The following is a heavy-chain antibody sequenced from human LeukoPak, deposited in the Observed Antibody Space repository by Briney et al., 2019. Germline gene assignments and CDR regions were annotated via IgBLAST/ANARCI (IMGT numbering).Heavy chain of an antibody. D-gene: IGHD3-3*01. CDR1: GFTFSSYS. CDR3: ASELYDFCRGPFDY. CDR2: ISSSSSYI. V-gene: IGHV3-21*01. J-gene: IGHJ4*02. Sequence: GGSLRLSCAASGFTFSSYSMNWVRQAPGKGLEWVSSISSSSSYIYYADSVKGRFTISRDNAKNSLYLQMNSLRAEDTAVYYCASELYDFCRGPFDYWGQGTLVTVSS.